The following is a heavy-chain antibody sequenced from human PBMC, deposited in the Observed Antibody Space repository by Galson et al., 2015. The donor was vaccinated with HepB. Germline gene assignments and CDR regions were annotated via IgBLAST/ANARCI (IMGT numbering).Heavy chain of an antibody. J-gene: IGHJ4*02. Sequence: SVTVSCKASGGTFNNYAFSWVRQAPGQGPEWMGGITPLFGTANYAQRFQGRVTITADEATSTVYMGLSSLRSEDTAMYYCATLHNFDFWSGYQFHYLDSWGQGTLVTVSS. CDR2: ITPLFGTA. CDR3: ATLHNFDFWSGYQFHYLDS. CDR1: GGTFNNYA. D-gene: IGHD3-3*01. V-gene: IGHV1-69*13.